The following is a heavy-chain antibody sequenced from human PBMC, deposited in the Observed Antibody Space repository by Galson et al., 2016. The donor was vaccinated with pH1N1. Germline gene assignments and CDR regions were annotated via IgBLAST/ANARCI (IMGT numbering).Heavy chain of an antibody. D-gene: IGHD4-23*01. CDR2: INSDGSST. V-gene: IGHV3-74*01. CDR3: TRDGGNSEWGYYMDV. CDR1: GFTFSSYW. J-gene: IGHJ6*03. Sequence: SLRLSCAASGFTFSSYWMHWVRQSPGKGLVWVSRINSDGSSTNYADSVKGRFTISRDNAKNTLYLQMNSLRAEDTAMYYCTRDGGNSEWGYYMDVWGKGTTVTVSS.